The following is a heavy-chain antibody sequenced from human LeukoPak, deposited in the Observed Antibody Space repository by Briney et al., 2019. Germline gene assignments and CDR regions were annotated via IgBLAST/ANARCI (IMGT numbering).Heavy chain of an antibody. J-gene: IGHJ4*02. Sequence: GGSLRLSCAASGFTFSSYAIHWVRQAPGKGLEWVAVIASDGRDKHHADSVKGRFTISRDNSKSTLYLQTNSLRAEDTAVYYCARDLRRIAAYYFDFWGQGTLVTVSS. D-gene: IGHD6-25*01. CDR3: ARDLRRIAAYYFDF. V-gene: IGHV3-30*03. CDR2: IASDGRDK. CDR1: GFTFSSYA.